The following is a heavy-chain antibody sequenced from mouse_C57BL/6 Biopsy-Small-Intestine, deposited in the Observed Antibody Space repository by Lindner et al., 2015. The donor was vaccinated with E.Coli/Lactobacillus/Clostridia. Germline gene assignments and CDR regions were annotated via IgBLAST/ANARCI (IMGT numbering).Heavy chain of an antibody. D-gene: IGHD2-3*01. J-gene: IGHJ2*01. CDR1: GFTFSDYG. V-gene: IGHV5-17*01. Sequence: VQLQESGGGLVKPGGSLKLSCAASGFTFSDYGMHWVRQAPEKGLEWIAYISGGSGTIYYADTVKGRFTISRDNAKNTLFLQMTSLRSEDTAMYYCARGVDGPYDYWGQGTTLTVSS. CDR3: ARGVDGPYDY. CDR2: ISGGSGTI.